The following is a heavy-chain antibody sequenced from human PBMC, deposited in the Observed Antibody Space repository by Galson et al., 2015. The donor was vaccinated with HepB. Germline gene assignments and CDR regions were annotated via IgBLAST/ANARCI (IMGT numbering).Heavy chain of an antibody. CDR2: IYPGDSDT. V-gene: IGHV5-51*03. CDR1: GYSFTSYW. D-gene: IGHD5-12*01. Sequence: QSGAEVKKPGESLKISCKGSGYSFTSYWIGWVRQMPGKGLEWMGIIYPGDSDTRYSPSFQGQVTISADKSISTAYLQWSSLKASDTAMYYCARYSGYDLSPYYYYGMDVWGQGTTVTVSS. CDR3: ARYSGYDLSPYYYYGMDV. J-gene: IGHJ6*02.